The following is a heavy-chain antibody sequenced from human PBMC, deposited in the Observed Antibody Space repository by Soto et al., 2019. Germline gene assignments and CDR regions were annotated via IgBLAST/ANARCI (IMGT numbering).Heavy chain of an antibody. CDR3: AKDPAYCVSSSCLGAGWFDP. D-gene: IGHD2-2*01. CDR2: INGGGGAT. Sequence: EVQLMESGGGLVQPGGSLRLSCAASGITFSSHAMSWVRQAPGKGLKWVATINGGGGATYYADSVKGRFTVSRDNSKNTLYLRMNSLRVEDTAVYYCAKDPAYCVSSSCLGAGWFDPWGQGTLVIVSS. CDR1: GITFSSHA. V-gene: IGHV3-23*01. J-gene: IGHJ5*02.